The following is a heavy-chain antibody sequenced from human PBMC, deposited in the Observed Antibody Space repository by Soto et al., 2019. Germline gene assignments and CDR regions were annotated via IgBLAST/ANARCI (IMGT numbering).Heavy chain of an antibody. CDR2: IYPSDSDI. V-gene: IGHV5-51*01. J-gene: IGHJ6*04. CDR1: GYSFTSHW. D-gene: IGHD2-2*01. Sequence: GESLKISCKTSGYSFTSHWIAWVRQMPGKGLEWMGIIYPSDSDIRYRPSFQGQVTISVDKSISTAYLQWSSLKASDTATYYCARQDYSNYRGGMDVWGKGPMVTDSS. CDR3: ARQDYSNYRGGMDV.